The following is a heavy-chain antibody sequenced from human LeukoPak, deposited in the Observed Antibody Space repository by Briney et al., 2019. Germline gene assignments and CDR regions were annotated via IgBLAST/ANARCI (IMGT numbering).Heavy chain of an antibody. V-gene: IGHV4-59*12. CDR3: AREVKYGDYFGGAFDI. D-gene: IGHD4-17*01. Sequence: SETLSLTCTVSGGSISSYYWSWIRQPPGKGLEWIGYIYYSGSTYYNPSLKSRVTISVDTSKNQFSLKLSSVTAADTAVYYCAREVKYGDYFGGAFDIWGQGTMVTVSS. CDR1: GGSISSYY. J-gene: IGHJ3*02. CDR2: IYYSGST.